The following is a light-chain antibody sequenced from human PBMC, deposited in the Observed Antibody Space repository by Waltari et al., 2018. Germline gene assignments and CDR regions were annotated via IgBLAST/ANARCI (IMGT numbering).Light chain of an antibody. Sequence: DIQMTQSPSTLPASVGDRVPITCRASQYVKNNLACFQQKPGKAPKVLIHKASRLESGVPSRFSGSGFGTEFILSISSLQPDDFATYYCQEYDSLPITFGGGTKVEIK. CDR1: QYVKNN. CDR3: QEYDSLPIT. V-gene: IGKV1-5*03. CDR2: KAS. J-gene: IGKJ4*01.